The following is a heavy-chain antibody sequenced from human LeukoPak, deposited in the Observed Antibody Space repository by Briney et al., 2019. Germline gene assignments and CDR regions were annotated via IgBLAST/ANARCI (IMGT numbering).Heavy chain of an antibody. J-gene: IGHJ6*02. V-gene: IGHV3-23*01. CDR2: IGGSGTST. Sequence: GGSLRLSCAASGFTFSSYAMIWVRQAPGKGLEWVSAIGGSGTSTFYADSVKGRFTISRDNSRNTLYLQMNSLRAEDTAVYYCAKTSQGHPPYYCSMDVWGQGTTVTVSS. CDR3: AKTSQGHPPYYCSMDV. CDR1: GFTFSSYA.